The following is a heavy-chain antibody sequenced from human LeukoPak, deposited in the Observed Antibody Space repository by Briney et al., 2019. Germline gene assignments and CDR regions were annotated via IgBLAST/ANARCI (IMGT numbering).Heavy chain of an antibody. CDR3: AREGGKQWLVFDY. Sequence: SETLSLTCTVSGGSISSYYWSWIRQPAGKGLEWIGYMFHTGSTSYNPSLKSRVTLSMDTSKLQFSLKSTSVTAADTAVYYCAREGGKQWLVFDYWGQGALVTVSS. V-gene: IGHV4-59*01. CDR2: MFHTGST. CDR1: GGSISSYY. D-gene: IGHD6-19*01. J-gene: IGHJ4*02.